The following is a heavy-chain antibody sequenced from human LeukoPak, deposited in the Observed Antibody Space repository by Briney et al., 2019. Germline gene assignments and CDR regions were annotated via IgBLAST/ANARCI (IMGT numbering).Heavy chain of an antibody. Sequence: SETLSLTCAVYGGSFSGYYWSWIRQPPGKGLEWIGEINHSGSTNYNPSLKSRVTISVDTSKNQFSLKLSSVTVSDTAVYYCARVLAAPMVCWFDPWGQGTLVTVSS. CDR3: ARVLAAPMVCWFDP. V-gene: IGHV4-34*01. CDR1: GGSFSGYY. J-gene: IGHJ5*02. D-gene: IGHD6-13*01. CDR2: INHSGST.